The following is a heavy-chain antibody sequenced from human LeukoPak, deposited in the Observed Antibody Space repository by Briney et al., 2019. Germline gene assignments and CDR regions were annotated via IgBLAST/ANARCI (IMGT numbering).Heavy chain of an antibody. CDR1: GGTFSSYA. CDR3: ASGGWNLVVPAAMADYYYYMDV. J-gene: IGHJ6*03. CDR2: IIPIFGTA. D-gene: IGHD2-2*01. V-gene: IGHV1-69*05. Sequence: ASVKVSCKASGGTFSSYAISWVRQAPGQGLEWMGGIIPIFGTANYAQKFQVRVTINTDESTSTAYMQLSSLRSEDTAVYYCASGGWNLVVPAAMADYYYYMDVWGKGTTVTVSS.